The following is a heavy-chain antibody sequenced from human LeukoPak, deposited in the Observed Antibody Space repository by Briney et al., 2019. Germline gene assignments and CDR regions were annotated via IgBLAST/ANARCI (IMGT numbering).Heavy chain of an antibody. Sequence: SETLSLTCTVSGGSISSSSYYWGWIRQPPGKGLEWIGSINYSGGTYFSPSLRSRVTLSVDTSKNQFSLNLISVTAADTAVYYCARGPSITIFGVVMYTWFDPWGQGTPVSVSS. CDR3: ARGPSITIFGVVMYTWFDP. J-gene: IGHJ5*02. V-gene: IGHV4-39*07. CDR2: INYSGGT. D-gene: IGHD3-3*01. CDR1: GGSISSSSYY.